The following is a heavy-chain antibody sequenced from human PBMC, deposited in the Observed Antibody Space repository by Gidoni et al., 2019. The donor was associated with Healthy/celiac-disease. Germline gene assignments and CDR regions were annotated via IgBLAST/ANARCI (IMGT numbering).Heavy chain of an antibody. CDR2: IKPNSGGT. J-gene: IGHJ3*02. Sequence: QVQLVQPGAEVKKPGASVKVPGMASGYTFTGYYMPWVRQAPGQGLEWMGWIKPNSGGTNYAQKFQGWVTMTRDTSISTAYMELSRLRSDDTAVYYCARETLHCSGGSCYSGAFDIWGQGTMVTVSS. D-gene: IGHD2-15*01. V-gene: IGHV1-2*04. CDR3: ARETLHCSGGSCYSGAFDI. CDR1: GYTFTGYY.